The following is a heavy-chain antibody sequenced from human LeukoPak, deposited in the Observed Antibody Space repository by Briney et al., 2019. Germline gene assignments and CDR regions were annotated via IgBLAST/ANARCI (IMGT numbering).Heavy chain of an antibody. D-gene: IGHD3-9*01. V-gene: IGHV3-23*01. CDR3: VKAIPYYDILNGYSTPMYYFDY. Sequence: GGSLRLSCAASGFTFYNYAMSWVRQAPGKGLEWVSGISGSGGSTYYADSVKGRFTISRDNSKNTLYLQMNSLRAEDTAVYYCVKAIPYYDILNGYSTPMYYFDYWGQGTLVTVSS. CDR2: ISGSGGST. CDR1: GFTFYNYA. J-gene: IGHJ4*02.